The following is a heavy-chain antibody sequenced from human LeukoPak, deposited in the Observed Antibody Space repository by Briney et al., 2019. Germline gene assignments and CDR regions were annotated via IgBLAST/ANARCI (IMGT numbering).Heavy chain of an antibody. CDR2: INEDGSTT. D-gene: IGHD1-26*01. V-gene: IGHV3-74*01. Sequence: GGSLRLSCAASGFAFSSNWMHWVRQAPGKGLVWVSRINEDGSTTNYADSVKGRSTIFRDNAKNTLYLQMNSLRAEDTAVYYCVRDLGGRSGHWGQGTLVTVSS. J-gene: IGHJ4*02. CDR1: GFAFSSNW. CDR3: VRDLGGRSGH.